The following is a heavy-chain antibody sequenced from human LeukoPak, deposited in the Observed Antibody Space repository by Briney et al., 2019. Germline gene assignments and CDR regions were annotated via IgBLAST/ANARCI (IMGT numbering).Heavy chain of an antibody. D-gene: IGHD6-13*01. Sequence: KPSETLSLTCTVSGGSISSYYWSWIRQPPGKGLEWIGYIYYSGSTNYNPSLKSRVTISVDTSKSQFSLKLSSVTAADTAVYYCARAGEGYMAAARAYNWFDPWGQGTLVTVSS. J-gene: IGHJ5*02. CDR1: GGSISSYY. CDR2: IYYSGST. V-gene: IGHV4-59*01. CDR3: ARAGEGYMAAARAYNWFDP.